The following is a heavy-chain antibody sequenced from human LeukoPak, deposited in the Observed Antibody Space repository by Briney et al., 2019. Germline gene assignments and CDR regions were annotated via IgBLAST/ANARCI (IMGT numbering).Heavy chain of an antibody. CDR1: GFTVSSYG. D-gene: IGHD6-13*01. J-gene: IGHJ3*01. CDR2: FSATDGSA. V-gene: IGHV3-23*01. Sequence: GGSLRLSCAASGFTVSSYGMTWVRQAPGKGLEWVSAFSATDGSAQYAESVKGRFTTSRDNSKNILYLQMNSMRDSDTAVYYYAKARIASAGKGAFDVWGQGTKVTVSS. CDR3: AKARIASAGKGAFDV.